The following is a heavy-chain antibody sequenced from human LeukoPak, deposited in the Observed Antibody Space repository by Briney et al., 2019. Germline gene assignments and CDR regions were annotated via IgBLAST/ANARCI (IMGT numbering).Heavy chain of an antibody. D-gene: IGHD3-10*01. CDR2: IRTDGSDK. V-gene: IGHV3-30*02. Sequence: GGSLRLSCAASGFSFSNSGMHWVRQAPGKGLEWVAFIRTDGSDKNYADSVKGRFTISRDNSKNTLYLQMNSLRPEDTAVYYCAKAGMVRKWFDPWGQGTLVTVSS. CDR3: AKAGMVRKWFDP. J-gene: IGHJ5*02. CDR1: GFSFSNSG.